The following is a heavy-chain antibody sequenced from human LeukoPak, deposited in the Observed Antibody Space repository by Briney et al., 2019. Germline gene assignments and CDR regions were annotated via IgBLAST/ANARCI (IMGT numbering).Heavy chain of an antibody. CDR3: ARDLGAYYFDY. V-gene: IGHV1-18*01. CDR2: ISPYNGNT. Sequence: GASVKVSCKASGYTFSSYGISWVRQAPGQGLEWMGWISPYNGNTNYEQKFQGRVTMTTDTSTSAVYMELRSLRSDDTAIYYCARDLGAYYFDYWGQGTLVTVSS. D-gene: IGHD3-16*01. CDR1: GYTFSSYG. J-gene: IGHJ4*02.